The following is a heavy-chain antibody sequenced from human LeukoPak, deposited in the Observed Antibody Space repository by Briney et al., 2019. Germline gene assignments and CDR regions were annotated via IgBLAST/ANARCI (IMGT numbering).Heavy chain of an antibody. CDR3: VRGSSSTWFDTGSLDR. CDR2: IYYNEGT. J-gene: IGHJ5*02. V-gene: IGHV4-59*01. D-gene: IGHD6-13*01. CDR1: GDSISSYY. Sequence: SETLSLTCTVSGDSISSYYWNWIRQPPGKGLEWIGYIYYNEGTNYNPSLKSRVTISVDTSKNQFSLKLSSVTAADTAVYYCVRGSSSTWFDTGSLDRWGQGTLVTVSS.